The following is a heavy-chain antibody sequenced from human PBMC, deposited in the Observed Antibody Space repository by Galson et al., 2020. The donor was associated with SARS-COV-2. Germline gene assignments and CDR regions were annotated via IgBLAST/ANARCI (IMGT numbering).Heavy chain of an antibody. D-gene: IGHD3-22*01. CDR3: ARDLHFSYDTSGYYDY. J-gene: IGHJ4*02. CDR2: ISSGSTYT. Sequence: GEYLKISCAASGFTFSDYYMTWVRQAPGKGLEWVSYISSGSTYTDYADSVKGRFTISRDNAKNSLYLQMNSLRAEDTAIYYCARDLHFSYDTSGYYDYWGQGSLVTVSS. CDR1: GFTFSDYY. V-gene: IGHV3-11*05.